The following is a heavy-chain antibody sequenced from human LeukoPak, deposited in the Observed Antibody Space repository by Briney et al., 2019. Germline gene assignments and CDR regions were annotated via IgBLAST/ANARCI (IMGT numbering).Heavy chain of an antibody. CDR3: AREGGTELMDV. J-gene: IGHJ6*03. V-gene: IGHV3-30*01. Sequence: PGGSLGLSCAASGFTFSSYAMHWVRQAPGKGLEWVAVISYDGSNKYYADSVKGRFTISRDNSKNTLYLQMNSLRAEDTAVYYCAREGGTELMDVWGKGTTVTVSS. CDR1: GFTFSSYA. CDR2: ISYDGSNK. D-gene: IGHD1-1*01.